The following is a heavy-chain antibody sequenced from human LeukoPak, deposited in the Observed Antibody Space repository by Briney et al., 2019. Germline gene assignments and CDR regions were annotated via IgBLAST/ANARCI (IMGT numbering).Heavy chain of an antibody. CDR3: ASRHCSGGDCYFAGADPFDH. J-gene: IGHJ4*02. Sequence: GGPLRLSCAASGFTVSSTYMSWVRQAPGKGLEWVSVIYKDGKIYYIDSVKGRFTISRDTSKNTLYLQMNSLRVEDTAVYYCASRHCSGGDCYFAGADPFDHWGQGTLVTVSS. V-gene: IGHV3-53*01. CDR2: IYKDGKI. D-gene: IGHD2-21*01. CDR1: GFTVSSTY.